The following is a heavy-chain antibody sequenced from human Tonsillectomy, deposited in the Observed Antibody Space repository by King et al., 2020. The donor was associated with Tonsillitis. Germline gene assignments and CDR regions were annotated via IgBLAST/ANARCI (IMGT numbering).Heavy chain of an antibody. CDR2: ILPMFGAT. J-gene: IGHJ3*02. V-gene: IGHV1-69*01. Sequence: VQLVESGAEVKKPGSSVKVSCAASGGTFSSYAISWLRQAPEQGLEWMGGILPMFGATNYAQKFQGRVTITADESTTTVYINLSRLRSADTAVYYCARGEGDGGHSWSGVFDIWGQGTMVTVSS. CDR3: ARGEGDGGHSWSGVFDI. D-gene: IGHD3-3*01. CDR1: GGTFSSYA.